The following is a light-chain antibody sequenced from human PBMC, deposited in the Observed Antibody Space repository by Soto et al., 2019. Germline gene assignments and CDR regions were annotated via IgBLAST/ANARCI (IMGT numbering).Light chain of an antibody. CDR1: QSVFSS. Sequence: EIVLTQSPATLSLSPGERVTLSCRASQSVFSSLAWYQQKPGQAPRLLIYGAATRATGIPARFSGSGSGTEFTLIISSLQSEDFAVYYCQQYHSWPAFGRGTKVDIK. J-gene: IGKJ1*01. CDR3: QQYHSWPA. V-gene: IGKV3-15*01. CDR2: GAA.